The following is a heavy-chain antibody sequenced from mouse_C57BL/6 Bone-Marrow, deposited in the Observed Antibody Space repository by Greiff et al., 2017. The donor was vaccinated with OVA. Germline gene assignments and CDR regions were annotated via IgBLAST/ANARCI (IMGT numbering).Heavy chain of an antibody. J-gene: IGHJ3*01. CDR2: INPNNGGT. V-gene: IGHV1-18*01. CDR3: ARRLYDGYYPAWFAY. Sequence: EVQLQQSGPELVKPGASVKIPCKASGYTFTDYNMDWVKQSHGKSLEWIGDINPNNGGTIYNQKFKGKATLTVDKSSSTAYMELRSLTSEDTAVXYCARRLYDGYYPAWFAYWGQGTLVTVTA. CDR1: GYTFTDYN. D-gene: IGHD2-3*01.